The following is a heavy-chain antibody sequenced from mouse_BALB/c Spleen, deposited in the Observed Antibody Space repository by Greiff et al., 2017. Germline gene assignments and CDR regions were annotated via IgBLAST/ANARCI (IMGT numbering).Heavy chain of an antibody. CDR2: INPGSGGT. J-gene: IGHJ2*01. CDR1: GYAFTNYL. D-gene: IGHD3-1*01. V-gene: IGHV1-54*01. CDR3: ARGGSGY. Sequence: QVQLQQSGAELVRPGTSVKVSCKASGYAFTNYLIEWVKQRPGQGLEWIGVINPGSGGTNYNEKFKGKATLTADKSSSTAYMQLSSLTSDDSAVYFCARGGSGYWGQGTTLTVSS.